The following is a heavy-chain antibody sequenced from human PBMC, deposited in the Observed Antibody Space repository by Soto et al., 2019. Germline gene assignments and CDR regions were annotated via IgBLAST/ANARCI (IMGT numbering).Heavy chain of an antibody. CDR3: ARHQAAPTPAWDD. Sequence: SETLSLTCTVSGGSISSYYWSWIRQPPGKGLEWIGYIYYSGSTNYNPSLKSRVTISVDTSKNQFSLKLSSVTAADTAVYYCARHQAAPTPAWDDWGQGTLVTVSS. D-gene: IGHD6-25*01. CDR1: GGSISSYY. CDR2: IYYSGST. V-gene: IGHV4-59*08. J-gene: IGHJ4*02.